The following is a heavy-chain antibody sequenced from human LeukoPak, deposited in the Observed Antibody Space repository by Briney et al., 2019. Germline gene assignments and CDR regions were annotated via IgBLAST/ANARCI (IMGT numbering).Heavy chain of an antibody. D-gene: IGHD6-13*01. V-gene: IGHV4-59*01. CDR3: ARGVREAIASL. CDR1: GDSISSYY. J-gene: IGHJ4*02. CDR2: IYYTGST. Sequence: PSETLSLTCMVSGDSISSYYWSWIRQPPGKGLEWIGYIYYTGSTNYNPSLKSRVTISLDTSKNQFSLKLSSVTAADTAVYYCARGVREAIASLWGQGTLVTVSS.